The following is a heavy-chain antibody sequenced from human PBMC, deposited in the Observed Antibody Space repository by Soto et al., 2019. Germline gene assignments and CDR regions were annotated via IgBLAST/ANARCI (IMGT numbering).Heavy chain of an antibody. Sequence: QVQLVESGGGVVQPGRSLRLSCLASGFTFSSNGMHWVRQAPGKGLEWVAIVSNDGSKKYYADSVKGRFTISRDNSKNTLYLQMNSLRADDTAVYYCASWAGHNDTFFFSGPFDYWGQGTLVSVSS. J-gene: IGHJ4*02. CDR2: VSNDGSKK. CDR3: ASWAGHNDTFFFSGPFDY. CDR1: GFTFSSNG. V-gene: IGHV3-30*03. D-gene: IGHD3-22*01.